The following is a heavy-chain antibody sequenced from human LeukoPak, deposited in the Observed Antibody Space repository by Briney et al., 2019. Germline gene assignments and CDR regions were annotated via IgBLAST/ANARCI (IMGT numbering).Heavy chain of an antibody. D-gene: IGHD3-10*01. J-gene: IGHJ4*02. CDR2: IKSKTDGGTT. Sequence: GGSLRLSCAASGFTFSNAWMSWVRPAPGKGLEWVGRIKSKTDGGTTDYAAPVKGRFTISRDDSKNTLYLQMNSLKTEDTAVYYCTTVSLPMVRGVVMSSGYFDYWGQGTLVTVSS. CDR3: TTVSLPMVRGVVMSSGYFDY. CDR1: GFTFSNAW. V-gene: IGHV3-15*01.